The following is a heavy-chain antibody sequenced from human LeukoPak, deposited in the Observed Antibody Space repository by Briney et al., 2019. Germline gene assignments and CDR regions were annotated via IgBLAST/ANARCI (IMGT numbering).Heavy chain of an antibody. Sequence: GGSLRLSCAASGFTFSSYSMNWVRQAPGKGLEWVSSISSSSSYIYYADSVKGRFTISRDNAKNSLYLQMNSLRAEDTAVYYCARDGIYGSSGYYFWGQGALVTVSS. CDR3: ARDGIYGSSGYYF. CDR2: ISSSSSYI. V-gene: IGHV3-21*01. J-gene: IGHJ4*02. D-gene: IGHD3-22*01. CDR1: GFTFSSYS.